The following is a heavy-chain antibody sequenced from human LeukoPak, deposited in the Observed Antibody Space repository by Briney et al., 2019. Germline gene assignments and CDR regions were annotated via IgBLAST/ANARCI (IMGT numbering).Heavy chain of an antibody. V-gene: IGHV3-11*01. J-gene: IGHJ4*02. CDR2: ISSSGSTI. Sequence: GGSLRLSCAASGFTFRDYYMSWLRQTPGKGLEWVSFISSSGSTIYYADSVEGRVTISRDNAKRSLYLQMNSLRAEDTAVYYCARGGYDVLTGYYVWGQGTLVTVSS. CDR1: GFTFRDYY. D-gene: IGHD3-9*01. CDR3: ARGGYDVLTGYYV.